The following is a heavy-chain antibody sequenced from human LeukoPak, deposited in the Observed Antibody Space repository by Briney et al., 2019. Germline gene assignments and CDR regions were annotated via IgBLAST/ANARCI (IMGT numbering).Heavy chain of an antibody. CDR3: AKDEGIAEAGTGDY. J-gene: IGHJ4*02. Sequence: GGSLRLSCAASGFTFSSYGMSWVRQAPGKGLEGVSAISGSGGSTDYADSVKGRFTIARDNSKNTLYLKMISLRAEDTAVYYCAKDEGIAEAGTGDYWGQGTLVTVSS. CDR1: GFTFSSYG. V-gene: IGHV3-23*01. D-gene: IGHD6-13*01. CDR2: ISGSGGST.